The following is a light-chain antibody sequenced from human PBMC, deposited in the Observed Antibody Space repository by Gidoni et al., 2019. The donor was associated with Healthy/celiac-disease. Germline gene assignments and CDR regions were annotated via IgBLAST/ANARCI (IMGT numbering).Light chain of an antibody. CDR1: QSISSY. CDR3: QQSHSAPYT. CDR2: AAS. Sequence: IQMTQSPSSLSASVGDRVTITCRASQSISSYLNWYQQKPGKAPKLLMYAASRLQGVVPSRFSSSGSGTDFSLTSSSLQPEDFATYYFQQSHSAPYTFGHGTKLEIK. V-gene: IGKV1-39*01. J-gene: IGKJ2*01.